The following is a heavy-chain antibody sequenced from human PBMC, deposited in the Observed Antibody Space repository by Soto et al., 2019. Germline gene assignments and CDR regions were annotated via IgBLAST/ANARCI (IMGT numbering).Heavy chain of an antibody. V-gene: IGHV3-73*01. D-gene: IGHD4-4*01. CDR1: GFTFSGSA. Sequence: GGSLRLSCAASGFTFSGSAMHWVRQASGKGLEWFGRIRSKANSYATAYAASVKGRFTISRDDSKNTAYLQMNSLKTEDTAVYYCTRPGYSNYYYYGMDVWGQGTTVTVSS. J-gene: IGHJ6*02. CDR2: IRSKANSYAT. CDR3: TRPGYSNYYYYGMDV.